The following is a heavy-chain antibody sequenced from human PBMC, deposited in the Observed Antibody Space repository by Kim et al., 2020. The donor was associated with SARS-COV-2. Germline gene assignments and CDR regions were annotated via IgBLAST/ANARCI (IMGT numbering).Heavy chain of an antibody. CDR2: ISSSSSYI. Sequence: GGSLRLSCAASGFTFSSYSMNWVRQAPGKGLEWVSSISSSSSYIYYADSVKGRFTISRDNAKNSLYLQMNSLRAEDTAVYYCARAYGSGSYWVGAFDIWGQGTMVTVSS. V-gene: IGHV3-21*01. CDR1: GFTFSSYS. CDR3: ARAYGSGSYWVGAFDI. D-gene: IGHD3-10*01. J-gene: IGHJ3*02.